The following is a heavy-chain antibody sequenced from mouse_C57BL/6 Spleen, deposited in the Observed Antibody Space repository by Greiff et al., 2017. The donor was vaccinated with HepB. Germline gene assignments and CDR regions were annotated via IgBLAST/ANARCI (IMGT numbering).Heavy chain of an antibody. CDR3: ARDLSLSPYYYAMDY. D-gene: IGHD6-1*01. V-gene: IGHV1-42*01. J-gene: IGHJ4*01. CDR2: INPSTGGT. CDR1: GYSFTGYY. Sequence: VQLQQSGPELVKPGASVKISCKASGYSFTGYYMNWVKQSPEKSLEWIGEINPSTGGTTYNQKFKAKATLTVDKSSSTAYMQLKSLTSEDSAVYYCARDLSLSPYYYAMDYWGQGTSVTVSS.